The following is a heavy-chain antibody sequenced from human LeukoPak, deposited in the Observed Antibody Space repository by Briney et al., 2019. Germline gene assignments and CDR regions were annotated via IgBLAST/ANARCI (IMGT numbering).Heavy chain of an antibody. CDR1: GGTFSSYA. Sequence: SVTVSFTASGGTFSSYAIRWVRQAQGQGQEWMGGIIPIFGTANYAQKVQGRVTITTDESTSTAYMELSSLRSEDTAVYYCARDSWGFDSSGYYHKNWFDPWGQGTLVTVSS. D-gene: IGHD3-22*01. CDR3: ARDSWGFDSSGYYHKNWFDP. J-gene: IGHJ5*02. CDR2: IIPIFGTA. V-gene: IGHV1-69*05.